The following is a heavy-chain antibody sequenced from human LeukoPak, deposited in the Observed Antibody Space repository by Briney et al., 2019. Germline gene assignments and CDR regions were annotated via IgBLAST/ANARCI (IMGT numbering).Heavy chain of an antibody. CDR2: IWNDGNNK. CDR1: GFTFTNYG. D-gene: IGHD2-2*01. Sequence: GRSLRLSCAASGFTFTNYGMERVRQAPGKGLEWVALIWNDGNNKHYADSVKGRFSISRDNSKNTLYLQMNSLRAEDTAVYYCARHIWKGSCRSTSCSSLDYWGQGTLVTVSS. CDR3: ARHIWKGSCRSTSCSSLDY. J-gene: IGHJ4*02. V-gene: IGHV3-33*01.